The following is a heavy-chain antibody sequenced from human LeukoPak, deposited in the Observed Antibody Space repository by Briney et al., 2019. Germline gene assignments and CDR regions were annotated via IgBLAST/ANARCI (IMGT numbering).Heavy chain of an antibody. V-gene: IGHV3-74*01. CDR1: GFTFSSYW. CDR3: ARGLETGDDDY. Sequence: PGGSLRLSCAASGFTFSSYWMHWVRHAPGKGLVWVSRINSDESRTSYADSVKGRFTISRDNAKNTLYLQMNSLRAEDTAVYYCARGLETGDDDYWGQGTLVTVSS. J-gene: IGHJ4*02. CDR2: INSDESRT. D-gene: IGHD7-27*01.